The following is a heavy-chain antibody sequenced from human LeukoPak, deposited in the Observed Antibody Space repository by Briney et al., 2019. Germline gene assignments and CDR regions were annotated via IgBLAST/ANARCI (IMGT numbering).Heavy chain of an antibody. CDR2: VWYDGNRK. CDR3: AKVAVVMWYFDL. CDR1: GFTFSNHA. J-gene: IGHJ2*01. D-gene: IGHD3-22*01. V-gene: IGHV3-33*06. Sequence: PGGSLRLSCAASGFTFSNHATHWVRQAPGKGLEWVTLVWYDGNRKYYADSVKGRFTISRDNSKNTLYLQMNSLRAEDTAVYYCAKVAVVMWYFDLWGRGTLVTVSS.